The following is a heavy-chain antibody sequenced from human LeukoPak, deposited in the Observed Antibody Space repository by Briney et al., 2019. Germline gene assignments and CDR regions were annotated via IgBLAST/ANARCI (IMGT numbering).Heavy chain of an antibody. CDR3: ANDPRSSADY. CDR1: RFTFSNYS. V-gene: IGHV3-30*02. J-gene: IGHJ4*02. CDR2: IRYDGSNK. Sequence: GGSLRLSCAGSRFTFSNYSLHWVRQAPGKGLEWVAFIRYDGSNKYYADSVKGRFTISRDNSKNTLYLQMNSLRAEDTAVYYCANDPRSSADYWGQGTLVTVSS.